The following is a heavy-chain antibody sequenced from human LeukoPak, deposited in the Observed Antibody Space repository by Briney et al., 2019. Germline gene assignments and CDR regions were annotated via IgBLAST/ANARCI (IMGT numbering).Heavy chain of an antibody. V-gene: IGHV3-23*01. CDR1: GFTFSKFP. J-gene: IGHJ3*02. Sequence: PGGSLRLSCAASGFTFSKFPMGWVRQAPGRGLERVSAISASGDVTFYADSLRGRFTISRDNSKSTLYLQMNGLRAEDTAIFYCAKSLFTSATGTGRAFHIWGQGTRVTVSS. D-gene: IGHD1-1*01. CDR2: ISASGDVT. CDR3: AKSLFTSATGTGRAFHI.